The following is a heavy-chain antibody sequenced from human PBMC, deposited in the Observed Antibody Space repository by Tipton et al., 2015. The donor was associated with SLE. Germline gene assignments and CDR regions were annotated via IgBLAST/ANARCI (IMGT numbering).Heavy chain of an antibody. V-gene: IGHV4-61*05. Sequence: TLSLTCSVSGGSITNTPYFWGWIRQTPGKGLEWIGTVYYSGSTNCNPSLESRLTISVDTSKNQFSLKLNSVTAADTAVYYCARGSSAFEIWGQGTLVTVSS. CDR2: VYYSGST. D-gene: IGHD3-10*01. CDR1: GGSITNTPYF. J-gene: IGHJ3*02. CDR3: ARGSSAFEI.